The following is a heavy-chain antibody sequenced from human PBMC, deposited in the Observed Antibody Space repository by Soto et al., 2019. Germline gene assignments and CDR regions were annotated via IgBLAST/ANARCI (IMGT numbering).Heavy chain of an antibody. CDR2: ISSSSSYI. CDR1: GFTFSSYS. Sequence: EVQLVESGGGLVKPGGSLRLSCAASGFTFSSYSMNWVRQAPGKGLEWVSSISSSSSYIYYADSVKGRFTISRDNAKNSLYLQMNSLRAEDTAVYYCARDTYDSSGYYCPFDYWGQGTLVTVPS. J-gene: IGHJ4*02. CDR3: ARDTYDSSGYYCPFDY. V-gene: IGHV3-21*01. D-gene: IGHD3-22*01.